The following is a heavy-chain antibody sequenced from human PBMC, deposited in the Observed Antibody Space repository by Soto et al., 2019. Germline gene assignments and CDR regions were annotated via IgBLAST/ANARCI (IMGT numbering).Heavy chain of an antibody. CDR2: ISGYNDNT. CDR1: GYTFTSYG. Sequence: QVQLVQSGAEVKRPGASVKVSCKASGYTFTSYGISWVRQAPGQGLEWMGWISGYNDNTNYAQNLQGRVIMAPDTSTTTAYMELPGLRSDDTAVYSCARDPSFYYVLSARLCFDFWGQGTLVTVSS. V-gene: IGHV1-18*04. D-gene: IGHD3-10*02. J-gene: IGHJ4*02. CDR3: ARDPSFYYVLSARLCFDF.